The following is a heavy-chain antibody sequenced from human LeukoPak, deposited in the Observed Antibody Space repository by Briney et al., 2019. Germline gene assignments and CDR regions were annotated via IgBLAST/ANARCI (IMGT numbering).Heavy chain of an antibody. Sequence: GGSLRLSCAASGFTFSSYGMHWVRQASGKGLEWVAVIWYDGSNKYYADSVKGRFTISRDNSKNTLYLQMNSLRAEDTAVYYCARERVGAIDYWGQGTLVTVSS. J-gene: IGHJ4*02. CDR3: ARERVGAIDY. CDR2: IWYDGSNK. D-gene: IGHD1-26*01. V-gene: IGHV3-33*01. CDR1: GFTFSSYG.